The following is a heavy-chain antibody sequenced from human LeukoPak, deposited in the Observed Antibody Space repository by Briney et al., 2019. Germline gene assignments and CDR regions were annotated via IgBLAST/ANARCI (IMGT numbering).Heavy chain of an antibody. CDR3: ARRGSKKSGSGSYRY. CDR1: GGSISSHY. Sequence: SETLSLTCTVSGGSISSHYWSWIRQPPGKGLEWIGYIYYSGSTNYNPSLKSRVTISVDTSKNQFSLKLSSVTAADTAVYYCARRGSKKSGSGSYRYWGQGTLVTVSS. D-gene: IGHD3-10*01. CDR2: IYYSGST. J-gene: IGHJ4*02. V-gene: IGHV4-59*11.